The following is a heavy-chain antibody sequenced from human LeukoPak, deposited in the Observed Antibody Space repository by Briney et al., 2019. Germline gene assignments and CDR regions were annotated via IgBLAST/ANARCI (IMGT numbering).Heavy chain of an antibody. CDR2: INHSGRH. V-gene: IGHV4-34*01. CDR3: ARAPSYDFWSGYYVGKFDY. CDR1: GGSFSCYY. D-gene: IGHD3-3*01. J-gene: IGHJ4*02. Sequence: PSEPLSLTCAVYGGSFSCYYWSWIRHPPGKGLEWIGEINHSGRHNSNPYRKSRVTISVDTSKNQFSLKLSSVTAAGMAVYYCARAPSYDFWSGYYVGKFDYWGQGTLVTVSS.